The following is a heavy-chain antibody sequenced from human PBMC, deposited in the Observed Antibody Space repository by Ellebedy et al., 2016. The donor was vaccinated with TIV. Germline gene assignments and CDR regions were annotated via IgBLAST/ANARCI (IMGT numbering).Heavy chain of an antibody. CDR3: ARLGVIAAAGASDY. CDR1: GFTFSTYW. Sequence: GESLKISCAASGFTFSTYWMHWVRQAPGKGLVWVSRINIDGSITTYADSVKGRSTISRDNAKNTLYLQMNSLRAEDTAVYYCARLGVIAAAGASDYWGQGTLVIVSS. CDR2: INIDGSIT. J-gene: IGHJ4*02. D-gene: IGHD6-13*01. V-gene: IGHV3-74*01.